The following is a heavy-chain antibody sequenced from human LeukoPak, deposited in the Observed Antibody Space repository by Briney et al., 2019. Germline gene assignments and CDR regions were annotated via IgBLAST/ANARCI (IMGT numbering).Heavy chain of an antibody. V-gene: IGHV3-21*01. Sequence: GGSLRLSCAASGFTFSNYNMNWVRQAPGKGLEWISSITRSSTYIYYADSVKGRFTISRDNAKNSLYLQMNSLRAEDAAVYYCAELGITMIGGVWGKGTTVTISS. CDR2: ITRSSTYI. CDR3: AELGITMIGGV. CDR1: GFTFSNYN. D-gene: IGHD3-10*02. J-gene: IGHJ6*04.